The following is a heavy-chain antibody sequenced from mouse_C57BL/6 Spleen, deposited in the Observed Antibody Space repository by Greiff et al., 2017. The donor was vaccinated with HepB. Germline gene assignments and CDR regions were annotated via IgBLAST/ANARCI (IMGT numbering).Heavy chain of an antibody. CDR3: ARRGDTEDAMDY. CDR1: GYTFTSYW. J-gene: IGHJ4*01. V-gene: IGHV1-52*01. D-gene: IGHD1-1*01. Sequence: QVQLQQPGAELVRPGSSVKLSCKASGYTFTSYWMHWVKQRPIQGLEWIGNIDPSDSETHYNQKFKDKATLTVDKSSSTAYMQLSSLTSEDSAVYYCARRGDTEDAMDYWGQGTSVTVSS. CDR2: IDPSDSET.